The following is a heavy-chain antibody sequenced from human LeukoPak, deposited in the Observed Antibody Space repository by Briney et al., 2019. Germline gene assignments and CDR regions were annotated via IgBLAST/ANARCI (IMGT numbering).Heavy chain of an antibody. D-gene: IGHD2-21*02. Sequence: PSETLSLTCTVSGYPISSGYYWGWIRQPPGKGLEWIGGIYHRGSTYYNPSLKSRVTISVDTSKNQFSLKLNSVTAADTAVYYCARYRNCGSDCYDAFDIWGQGTMVTVSS. CDR3: ARYRNCGSDCYDAFDI. J-gene: IGHJ3*02. CDR2: IYHRGST. V-gene: IGHV4-38-2*02. CDR1: GYPISSGYY.